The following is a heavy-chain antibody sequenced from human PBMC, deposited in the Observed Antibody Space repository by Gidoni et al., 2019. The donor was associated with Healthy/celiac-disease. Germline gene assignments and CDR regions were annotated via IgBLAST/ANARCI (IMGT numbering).Heavy chain of an antibody. V-gene: IGHV3-23*01. Sequence: EVQLLESGGGLVQPGGSLRLSCAASGFTFSSYARSWVRQAPGKGLEWVSAMSGSGGSTYYADSVKGRFTISRDNSKNTLYLQMNSLRAEDTAVYYCAKDVSYYGDLRFDPWGQGTLVTVSS. CDR3: AKDVSYYGDLRFDP. D-gene: IGHD4-17*01. CDR1: GFTFSSYA. J-gene: IGHJ5*02. CDR2: MSGSGGST.